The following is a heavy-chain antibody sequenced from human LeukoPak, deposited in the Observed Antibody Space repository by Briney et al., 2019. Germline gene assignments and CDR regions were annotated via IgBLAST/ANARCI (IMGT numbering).Heavy chain of an antibody. D-gene: IGHD1-1*01. V-gene: IGHV3-30-3*01. CDR2: ISYDGGNK. CDR1: GFTFSSYP. J-gene: IGHJ6*02. CDR3: ARENHNLGYGMDV. Sequence: GGSLRLSCAASGFTFSSYPLHWVRQAPGKGLEWVALISYDGGNKYYADSVKGRFTISRDNSKNTLYLQMNSLRADDTAVYYCARENHNLGYGMDVWGQGTTVTVSS.